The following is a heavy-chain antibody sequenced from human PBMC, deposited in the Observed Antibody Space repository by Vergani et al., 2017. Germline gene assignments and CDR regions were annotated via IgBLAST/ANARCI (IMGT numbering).Heavy chain of an antibody. V-gene: IGHV3-33*05. CDR2: IPSDESRR. Sequence: VQLLESGGGLVQPGGSLRLSCAASGFTFNSYGMHWVRQAPGKGREWVASIPSDESRRYYGDSLEGPFTISRDNSKNTLSLQMNSLTAEDSAIYNCAGPQGTGAYYYGWFDYWGQGILVTVSS. D-gene: IGHD3-22*01. CDR1: GFTFNSYG. J-gene: IGHJ4*02. CDR3: AGPQGTGAYYYGWFDY.